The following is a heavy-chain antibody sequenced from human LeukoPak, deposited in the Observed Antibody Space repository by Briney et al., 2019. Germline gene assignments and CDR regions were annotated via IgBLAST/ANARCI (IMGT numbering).Heavy chain of an antibody. D-gene: IGHD3-10*01. J-gene: IGHJ4*02. CDR3: AKDPPSSYITSGGEYC. CDR2: IRYDGSHK. CDR1: GFTFSSYG. V-gene: IGHV3-30*02. Sequence: GGSLRLSCAASGFTFSSYGMHWVRQAPGKGLEWVAFIRYDGSHKYYADSVKGRFTISRDNSKNTLYLHMNSLRAEDTAVYYCAKDPPSSYITSGGEYCWGQGTLVTVSS.